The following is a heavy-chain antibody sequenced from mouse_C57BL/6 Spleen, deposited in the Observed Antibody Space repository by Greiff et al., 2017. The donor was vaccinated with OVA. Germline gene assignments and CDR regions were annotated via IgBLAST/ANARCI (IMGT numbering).Heavy chain of an antibody. CDR3: ARWDYDVDLYAMDY. V-gene: IGHV1-55*01. CDR2: IYPGRGST. Sequence: VQLQQPGAELVKPGASVKMSCKASGYTFTSYWITWVKQRPGQGLEWIGDIYPGRGSTNYNEKFKSKATLTVDTSSSTAYMQLSSLTSEDSAVYYCARWDYDVDLYAMDYWGQGTSVTVSS. J-gene: IGHJ4*01. CDR1: GYTFTSYW. D-gene: IGHD2-4*01.